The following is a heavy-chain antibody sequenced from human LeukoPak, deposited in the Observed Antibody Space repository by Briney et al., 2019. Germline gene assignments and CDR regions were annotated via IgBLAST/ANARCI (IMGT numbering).Heavy chain of an antibody. CDR2: IHYNGGT. D-gene: IGHD4-11*01. Sequence: SETLSLTCTVSGGSITSYYWNWIRQPPGKGLEWIGYIHYNGGTNYNPSVKSRVTMSVDTSKNQFSLRLTSVTAADTAVYYCARVSRWAVAIDYWGQGTTVTVSS. CDR3: ARVSRWAVAIDY. J-gene: IGHJ3*01. V-gene: IGHV4-59*01. CDR1: GGSITSYY.